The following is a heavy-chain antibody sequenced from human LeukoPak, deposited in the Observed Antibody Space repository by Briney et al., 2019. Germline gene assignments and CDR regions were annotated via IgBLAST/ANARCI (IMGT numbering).Heavy chain of an antibody. J-gene: IGHJ4*02. Sequence: LAGGSLRLSRAASGFTFSSYAMSWVRQAPGKGLEWVSAISGSGGSTYYADSVKGRFTISRDNSKNTLYLQMNSLRAEDTAVYYCAKAKTSYDIGRVFDCWGQGTLVTVSS. CDR2: ISGSGGST. V-gene: IGHV3-23*01. CDR3: AKAKTSYDIGRVFDC. D-gene: IGHD3-9*01. CDR1: GFTFSSYA.